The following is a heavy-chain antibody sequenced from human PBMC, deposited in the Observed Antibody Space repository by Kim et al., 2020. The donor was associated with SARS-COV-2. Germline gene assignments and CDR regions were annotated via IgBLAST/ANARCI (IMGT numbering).Heavy chain of an antibody. CDR1: GYTLTELS. CDR3: ATGEFVAPRLKYGDLHY. D-gene: IGHD4-17*01. J-gene: IGHJ4*02. V-gene: IGHV1-24*01. Sequence: ASVKVSCKVSGYTLTELSMHWVRQAPGKGLEWMGGFDPEDGETIYAQKFQGRVTMTEDTSTDTAYMELSSLSSEDTAVYYCATGEFVAPRLKYGDLHYWGQGTLVTVSS. CDR2: FDPEDGET.